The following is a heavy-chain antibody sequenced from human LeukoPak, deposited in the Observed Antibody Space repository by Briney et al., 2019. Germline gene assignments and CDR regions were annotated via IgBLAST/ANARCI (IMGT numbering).Heavy chain of an antibody. D-gene: IGHD4/OR15-4a*01. V-gene: IGHV3-21*01. CDR3: ARGLTLEGFDY. J-gene: IGHJ4*02. Sequence: GGSLRLSCAASGFTFSSFNMNWVRQAPGKGLEWVSSISSSSSYIYYADSVKGRFTISRDNAKNSLYLQMNSLRAEDTAVYYCARGLTLEGFDYWGQGTLVTVSS. CDR2: ISSSSSYI. CDR1: GFTFSSFN.